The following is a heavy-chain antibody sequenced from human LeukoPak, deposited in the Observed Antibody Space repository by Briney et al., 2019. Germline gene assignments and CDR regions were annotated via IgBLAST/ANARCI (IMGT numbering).Heavy chain of an antibody. D-gene: IGHD2-21*02. Sequence: ASVKVSCKAPGYTFTGYYMHRVRQAPGQGLEWMGWINPNSGGTNYAQKLQGRVTMTRDTSISTAYMELSRLRSDDTAVYYCARDWPSGDRHFDYWGQGTLVTVSS. V-gene: IGHV1-2*02. J-gene: IGHJ4*02. CDR1: GYTFTGYY. CDR2: INPNSGGT. CDR3: ARDWPSGDRHFDY.